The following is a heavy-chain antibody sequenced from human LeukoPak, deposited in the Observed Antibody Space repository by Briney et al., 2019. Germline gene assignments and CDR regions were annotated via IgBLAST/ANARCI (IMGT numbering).Heavy chain of an antibody. CDR2: ISAYNGYT. V-gene: IGHV1-18*01. Sequence: ASVKVSCKASGYSFNKYGISWVRQAPGQGLEWMGWISAYNGYTKYAQKLQGRVTMTTDTSTNSAYMELRSLRSDDTAMYYCARDRSGPFDSWGQGTLVSVSS. J-gene: IGHJ4*02. CDR3: ARDRSGPFDS. CDR1: GYSFNKYG. D-gene: IGHD3-10*01.